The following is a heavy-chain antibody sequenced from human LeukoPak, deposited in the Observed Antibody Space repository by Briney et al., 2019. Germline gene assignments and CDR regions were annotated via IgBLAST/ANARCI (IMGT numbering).Heavy chain of an antibody. CDR1: GYTFTSYG. CDR3: ARRGYRNWFDP. Sequence: ASVTVSCKASGYTFTSYGISWVGQARGQGVEGMGWISAYNGNTNYAQRLHGRVTMTTDTSTSTAYMELRSLRSDDTAVYYCARRGYRNWFDPWGQGTLVTVSS. D-gene: IGHD2-15*01. CDR2: ISAYNGNT. V-gene: IGHV1-18*01. J-gene: IGHJ5*02.